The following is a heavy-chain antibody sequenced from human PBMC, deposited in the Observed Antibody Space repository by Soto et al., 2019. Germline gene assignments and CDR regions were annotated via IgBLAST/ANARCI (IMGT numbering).Heavy chain of an antibody. V-gene: IGHV3-33*06. CDR3: AKKTDPDIVVVVASKGMDV. CDR2: IWDDGSNK. D-gene: IGHD2-15*01. J-gene: IGHJ6*02. Sequence: GGSLRLSCAASGFTFSSYGMNWVRQAPGKGLEWVAVIWDDGSNKYYADSVKGRFTITRDNSKNTLHLQMNSLRAEDTAVYYCAKKTDPDIVVVVASKGMDVWGQGTTVTVSS. CDR1: GFTFSSYG.